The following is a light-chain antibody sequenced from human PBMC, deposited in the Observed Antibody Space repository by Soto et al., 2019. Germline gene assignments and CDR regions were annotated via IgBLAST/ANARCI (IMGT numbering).Light chain of an antibody. CDR3: QQRSKWPRT. Sequence: EIVLTQSPATLSLSPGESATLSCRASQSVSDTLAWYQQKPGQAPRLLIYDISNRATGIPARFSGTGSGTDFTLTISSLEPGDFAVYYCQQRSKWPRTFGQGTRVEIK. J-gene: IGKJ1*01. CDR1: QSVSDT. CDR2: DIS. V-gene: IGKV3-11*01.